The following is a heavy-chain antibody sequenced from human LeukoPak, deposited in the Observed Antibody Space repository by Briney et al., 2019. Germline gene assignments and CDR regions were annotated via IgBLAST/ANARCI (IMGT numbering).Heavy chain of an antibody. J-gene: IGHJ4*02. CDR1: GYTFTSYG. CDR2: IIPIFGTA. D-gene: IGHD2-2*01. Sequence: WASVKVSCKASGYTFTSYGISWVRQAPGQGLEWMGGIIPIFGTANYAQKFQGRVTITTDESTSTAYMELSSLRSDDTAVYYCARGIILGFCSSITCPTRFDYWGQGTLVTVSS. V-gene: IGHV1-69*05. CDR3: ARGIILGFCSSITCPTRFDY.